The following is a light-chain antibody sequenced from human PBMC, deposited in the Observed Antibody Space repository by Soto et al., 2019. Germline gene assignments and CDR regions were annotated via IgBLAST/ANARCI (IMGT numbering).Light chain of an antibody. CDR2: GAS. CDR1: QSFGSN. J-gene: IGKJ1*01. V-gene: IGKV3-15*01. Sequence: EIVMTQSPATLSVSPGERATLSCRASQSFGSNLAWYQQKPGQAPRLLMYGASTRATGIPARFSGSGSGAEFTLTISSLQSEDFAVYYCHQYNNRPPWTFGQGTKVEIK. CDR3: HQYNNRPPWT.